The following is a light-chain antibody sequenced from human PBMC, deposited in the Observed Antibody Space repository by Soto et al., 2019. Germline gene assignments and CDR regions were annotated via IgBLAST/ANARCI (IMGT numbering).Light chain of an antibody. CDR3: NSYTSRSTYV. J-gene: IGLJ1*01. CDR2: EVS. V-gene: IGLV2-18*02. Sequence: QSVLTQPPSVSGSPGQSVAISCTGTSSDVGSYNRVSWYQQPPGAAPKLMIYEVSNRPSRVPDRFSGSKSGNTASLTISGPQAEDEDDYYCNSYTSRSTYVFGTGTKVTV. CDR1: SSDVGSYNR.